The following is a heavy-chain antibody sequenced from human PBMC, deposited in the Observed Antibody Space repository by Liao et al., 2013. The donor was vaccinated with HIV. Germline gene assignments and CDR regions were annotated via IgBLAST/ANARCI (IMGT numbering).Heavy chain of an antibody. J-gene: IGHJ4*02. Sequence: QVQLQESGPGLVKASETLSLNCNVSGASISSYYWSWIRQPAGKGLEWIGRFYTGGTTNYNPSLKSRVTMSVDTSKNQFSLRLTSVTAADTAVYYCVRGRLTSFDSWGQGMLVTVSS. CDR3: VRGRLTSFDS. CDR2: FYTGGTT. V-gene: IGHV4-4*07. D-gene: IGHD1/OR15-1a*01. CDR1: GASISSYY.